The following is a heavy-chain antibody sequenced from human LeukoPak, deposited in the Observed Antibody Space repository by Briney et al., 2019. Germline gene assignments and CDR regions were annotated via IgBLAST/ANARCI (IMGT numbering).Heavy chain of an antibody. J-gene: IGHJ6*03. CDR2: IIPIFGTA. D-gene: IGHD3-3*01. Sequence: ASVKVSCKASGGTFSSYAISWVRQAPGQGLEWMGGIIPIFGTANYAQKFQGRVTITTDESTSTAYMELSSLRSEDTAVYYCASAYYDFWSGYYNPPYYYYYMDVWGKGTTVTVSS. V-gene: IGHV1-69*05. CDR3: ASAYYDFWSGYYNPPYYYYYMDV. CDR1: GGTFSSYA.